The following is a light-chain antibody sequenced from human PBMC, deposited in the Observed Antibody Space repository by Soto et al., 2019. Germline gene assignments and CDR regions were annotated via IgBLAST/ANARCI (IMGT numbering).Light chain of an antibody. Sequence: QSVLTQPPSVSAAPGQKVTISCSGSSSNIGNNYVSWYQQLPGTAPKLLIYDNNERPSGIPDRFSGSKSGPSATLGITGLQTGDEADYYCGTWDSSLSAYVFGTGTKLTVL. CDR1: SSNIGNNY. CDR2: DNN. CDR3: GTWDSSLSAYV. J-gene: IGLJ1*01. V-gene: IGLV1-51*01.